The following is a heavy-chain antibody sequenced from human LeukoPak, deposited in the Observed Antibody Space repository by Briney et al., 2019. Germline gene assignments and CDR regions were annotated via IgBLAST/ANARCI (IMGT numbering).Heavy chain of an antibody. CDR3: ARDKVAGALDY. Sequence: AGTLRLSCAASGFTFSSYSLNWFRQAPGKGLEGVTSISSSSSYIYYADSVKSRFTISRDNAKKSLYLQMNSLRAEDTAVYYCARDKVAGALDYWGQGTLVTVSS. CDR1: GFTFSSYS. V-gene: IGHV3-21*01. D-gene: IGHD1-26*01. J-gene: IGHJ4*02. CDR2: ISSSSSYI.